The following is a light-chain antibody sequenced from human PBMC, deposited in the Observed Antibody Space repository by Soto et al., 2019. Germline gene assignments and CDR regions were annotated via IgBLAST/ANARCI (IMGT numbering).Light chain of an antibody. CDR3: QQYGSSPFT. Sequence: EIVLTQSPGTLSLSPGERATLSCRASQSVSSSYLAWYQQKPGQAPRLLFYGASSWATGIPDRFSGSGSGTDFTLTISRLEPEDFAVYYCQQYGSSPFTFGPGTKVDIK. CDR2: GAS. V-gene: IGKV3-20*01. CDR1: QSVSSSY. J-gene: IGKJ3*01.